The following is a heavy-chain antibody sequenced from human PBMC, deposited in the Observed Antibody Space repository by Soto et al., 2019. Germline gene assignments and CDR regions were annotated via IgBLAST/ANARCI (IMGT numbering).Heavy chain of an antibody. CDR2: ISNDGTNE. V-gene: IGHV3-30-3*01. J-gene: IGHJ6*02. CDR1: GFTLSSFA. Sequence: QVQLVESGGGVVQPGRSLRLSCAASGFTLSSFAMHWVRQAPGKGLEWVTLISNDGTNEHYADSVRGRFTISRDNSKHMLYLQMSGLRAEDTAVYYCARAAPGMDVWGQGTTVTVSS. CDR3: ARAAPGMDV.